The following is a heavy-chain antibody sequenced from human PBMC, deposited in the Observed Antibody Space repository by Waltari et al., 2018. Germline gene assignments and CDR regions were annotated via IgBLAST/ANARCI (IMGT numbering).Heavy chain of an antibody. CDR2: ISYAGTT. J-gene: IGHJ3*01. V-gene: IGHV4-39*01. CDR3: ATYIGASVGTAAFDV. D-gene: IGHD5-12*01. CDR1: GGSIDTPKHY. Sequence: LQLQESGPGPVTPSETLSLTCRVSGGSIDTPKHYWSWIRQPPGQGLEWIGTISYAGTTYTNPSLRSRLTMSRDTSKNQLSLTLGSTTAADTAVYYCATYIGASVGTAAFDVWGQGTMVTVSS.